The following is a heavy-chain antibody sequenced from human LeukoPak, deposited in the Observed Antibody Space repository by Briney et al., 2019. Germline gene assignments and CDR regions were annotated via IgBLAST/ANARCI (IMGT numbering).Heavy chain of an antibody. CDR2: INHSGST. J-gene: IGHJ4*02. CDR3: ASSLGIVGY. Sequence: PSETLSLTCAVYGGSFSGYYWSWIRQPPGKGLEWIGEINHSGSTNYNPSLKSRVTISVDTSKNQFSLKLGSVTAADTAVYSCASSLGIVGYWGQGTLVTVSS. V-gene: IGHV4-34*01. D-gene: IGHD2-21*01. CDR1: GGSFSGYY.